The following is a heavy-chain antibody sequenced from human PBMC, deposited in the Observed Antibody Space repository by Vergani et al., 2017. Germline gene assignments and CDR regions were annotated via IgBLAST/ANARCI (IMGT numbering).Heavy chain of an antibody. J-gene: IGHJ1*01. V-gene: IGHV3-23*01. Sequence: EVQLLESGGGLVQPGGSRRLSCTGAGFTFDTYTMAYVRQAPGKGLEWVATISSGGGDIFYADSVKGRFTISRDNSKNTLFLQMNSLKDEDTAVYYCTTAWGLYYLRGEYFQCWGRGTLVSGSS. CDR1: GFTFDTYT. CDR3: TTAWGLYYLRGEYFQC. CDR2: ISSGGGDI. D-gene: IGHD3-10*01.